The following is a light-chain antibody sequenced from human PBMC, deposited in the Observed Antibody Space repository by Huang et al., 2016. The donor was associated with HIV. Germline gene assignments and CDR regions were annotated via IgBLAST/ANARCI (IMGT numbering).Light chain of an antibody. J-gene: IGKJ1*01. CDR3: QQHYTTPWT. Sequence: DIVMTQSPDSLAVPLGERATISCGSSQPVLYSSNKKLGPMNCLAWYQKKPGQPPKLLIYWAASRASGVPDRFSGSGSGTDFTLTISSLQAEDVAVYYCQQHYTTPWTFGQGTKVEIK. CDR2: WAA. CDR1: QPVLYSSNKKLGPMNC. V-gene: IGKV4-1*01.